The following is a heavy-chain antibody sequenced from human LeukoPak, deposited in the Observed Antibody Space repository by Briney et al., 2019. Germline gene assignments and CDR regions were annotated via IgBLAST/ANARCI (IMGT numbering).Heavy chain of an antibody. CDR3: ATRYGSGSYLVY. CDR1: GGSISSGGYS. D-gene: IGHD3-10*01. CDR2: IYHSGST. J-gene: IGHJ4*01. V-gene: IGHV4-30-2*01. Sequence: SETLSLTCAVSGGSISSGGYSWSWIRQPPGKGLEWIGYIYHSGSTYYNPSLKSRVTISVDRSKNQFSLKLSSVTAADTAVYYCATRYGSGSYLVYWGQEPWSPSPQ.